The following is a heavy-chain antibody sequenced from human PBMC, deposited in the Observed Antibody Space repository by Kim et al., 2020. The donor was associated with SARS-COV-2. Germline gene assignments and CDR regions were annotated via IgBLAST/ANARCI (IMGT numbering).Heavy chain of an antibody. J-gene: IGHJ4*02. CDR1: GGSISSSSYY. D-gene: IGHD3-22*01. V-gene: IGHV4-39*01. CDR3: ASGDYDSSGYVGPFDY. CDR2: IYYSGST. Sequence: SETLSLTCTVSGGSISSSSYYWGWIRQPPGKGLEWIGSIYYSGSTYYNPSLKSRVTISVDTSKNQFSLKLSSVTAADTAVYYCASGDYDSSGYVGPFDYWGQGTLVTVSS.